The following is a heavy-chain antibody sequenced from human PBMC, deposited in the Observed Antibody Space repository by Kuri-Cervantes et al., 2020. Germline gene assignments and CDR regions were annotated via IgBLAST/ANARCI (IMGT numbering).Heavy chain of an antibody. CDR3: ARLPHYDFWSGYHNNWFDP. CDR1: GFTFSSYS. J-gene: IGHJ5*02. V-gene: IGHV3-21*01. CDR2: ISSSSSYI. D-gene: IGHD3-3*01. Sequence: GGSLRLSCAASGFTFSSYSMNWVRQAPGKGLEWVSSISSSSSYIYYADSVKGRFTISRDNAKNSLYLQMNSLRAEDTAVYYCARLPHYDFWSGYHNNWFDPWGQGTLVTVSS.